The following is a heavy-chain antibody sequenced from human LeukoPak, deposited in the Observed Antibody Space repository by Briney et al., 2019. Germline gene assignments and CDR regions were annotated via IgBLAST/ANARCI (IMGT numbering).Heavy chain of an antibody. CDR1: GYTFTSYY. J-gene: IGHJ5*02. Sequence: ASVKVSCKASGYTFTSYYMHWVRQAPGQGLEWMGIINPSGGSTSYAQKFQGRVTMTEDTSTDTAYMELSSLRSEDTAVYYCATVDLRAAAGSEWFDPWGQGTLVTVSS. CDR2: INPSGGST. CDR3: ATVDLRAAAGSEWFDP. V-gene: IGHV1-46*01. D-gene: IGHD6-13*01.